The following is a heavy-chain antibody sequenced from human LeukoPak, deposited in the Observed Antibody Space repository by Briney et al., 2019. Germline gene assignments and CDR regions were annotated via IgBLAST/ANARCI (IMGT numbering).Heavy chain of an antibody. CDR2: IKQDGSEK. CDR3: ARVVSGAAYYYMDV. D-gene: IGHD6-13*01. Sequence: SGGSLRLSCAASGFTFSTYWMSWVRQAPGKGLEWVASIKQDGSEKYYVDSVKGRFTISRDNSKNTLYLQMNSLRAEDTAVYYCARVVSGAAYYYMDVWGKGTTVTVSS. CDR1: GFTFSTYW. J-gene: IGHJ6*03. V-gene: IGHV3-7*01.